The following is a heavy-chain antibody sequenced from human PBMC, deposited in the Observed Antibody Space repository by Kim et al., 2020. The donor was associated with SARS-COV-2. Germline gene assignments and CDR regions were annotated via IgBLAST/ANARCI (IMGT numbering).Heavy chain of an antibody. Sequence: GGSLRLSCAASGFTFSSYGMHWVRQAPGKGLEWVAVISYDGSNKYYADSVKGRFTISRDNSKNTLYLQMNSLRAEDTAVYYCAKEQLSRSWALSVVVPAAIMDWFDAWGQGTLVTVSS. CDR3: AKEQLSRSWALSVVVPAAIMDWFDA. J-gene: IGHJ5*02. D-gene: IGHD2-2*01. CDR2: ISYDGSNK. CDR1: GFTFSSYG. V-gene: IGHV3-30*18.